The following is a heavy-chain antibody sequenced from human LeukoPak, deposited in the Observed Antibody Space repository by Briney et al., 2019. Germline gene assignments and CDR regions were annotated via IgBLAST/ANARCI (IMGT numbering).Heavy chain of an antibody. J-gene: IGHJ4*02. CDR3: ARGGLGSWTFDS. D-gene: IGHD1-26*01. CDR2: ISSGGTTI. CDR1: GFTLSSFS. Sequence: GGSLRLSCAASGFTLSSFSINWVRQAPGRGLEWDSYISSGGTTIYYAESVQGRFIISRDNAEYSLFLQMSDLTAEDTAIYYCARGGLGSWTFDSWGQGTLVTVSS. V-gene: IGHV3-48*04.